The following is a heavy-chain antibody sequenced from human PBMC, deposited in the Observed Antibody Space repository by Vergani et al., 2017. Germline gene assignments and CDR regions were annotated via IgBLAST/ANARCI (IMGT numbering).Heavy chain of an antibody. V-gene: IGHV1-18*01. J-gene: IGHJ6*02. Sequence: QSQLVQSGAEVRKPGASLKVSCKSFNYTFRSFGITWVRQAPGQGLEWMGWISGFSGDTNYAQKFQDRVTMTTDTSTATAYMELRNLGSDDTAVYYCARDFPGDYDIMTGPLDYFYAMDVWGQGTAVTVS. D-gene: IGHD3-9*01. CDR3: ARDFPGDYDIMTGPLDYFYAMDV. CDR1: NYTFRSFG. CDR2: ISGFSGDT.